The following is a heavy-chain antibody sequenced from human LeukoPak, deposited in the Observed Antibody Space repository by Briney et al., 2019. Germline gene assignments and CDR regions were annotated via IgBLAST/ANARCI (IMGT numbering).Heavy chain of an antibody. CDR1: GGSISSSSYY. CDR2: IYYSGST. V-gene: IGHV4-39*07. CDR3: ARTGIAARRGWFDP. D-gene: IGHD6-6*01. Sequence: SETLSLTCTVSGGSISSSSYYWGWIRQPQGKGLEWIGSIYYSGSTYYNPSLKSRVTISVDTSKNQFSLKLSSVTAADTAVYYCARTGIAARRGWFDPWGQGTLVTVSS. J-gene: IGHJ5*02.